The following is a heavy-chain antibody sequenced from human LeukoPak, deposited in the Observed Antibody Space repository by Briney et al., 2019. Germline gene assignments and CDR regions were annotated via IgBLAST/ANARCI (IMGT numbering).Heavy chain of an antibody. V-gene: IGHV4-4*07. CDR2: IYTSGST. CDR3: ARQLYCSGGSCYSYSWFDP. D-gene: IGHD2-15*01. CDR1: GGSISSYY. J-gene: IGHJ5*02. Sequence: PSETLSLTCTVSGGSISSYYWSWIRQPAGKGLEWIGRIYTSGSTNYNPSLKSRVTVSVDTSKNQFSLKLSSVTAADTAVYHCARQLYCSGGSCYSYSWFDPWGQGTLVTVSS.